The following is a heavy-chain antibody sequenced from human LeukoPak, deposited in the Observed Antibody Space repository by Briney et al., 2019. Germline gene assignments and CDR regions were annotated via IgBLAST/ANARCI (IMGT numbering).Heavy chain of an antibody. Sequence: PGGSLRLSCAASGFSFNTYSMNWVGQAPGKGLEWVSSISSTSAHIFYADSVKGRFSISRDNAKNSLYLQMNSLRVEDTAVYYCTSRYCTTTNCYSFDNWGHGTLVTVSS. CDR1: GFSFNTYS. D-gene: IGHD2-2*01. J-gene: IGHJ3*02. CDR2: ISSTSAHI. V-gene: IGHV3-21*01. CDR3: TSRYCTTTNCYSFDN.